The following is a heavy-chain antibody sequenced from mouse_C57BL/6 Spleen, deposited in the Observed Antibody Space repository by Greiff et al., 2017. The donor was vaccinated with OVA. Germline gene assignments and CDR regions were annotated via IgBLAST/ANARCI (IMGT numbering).Heavy chain of an antibody. CDR1: GYTFTSYW. D-gene: IGHD2-10*02. V-gene: IGHV1-55*01. CDR2: IYPGGGST. CDR3: ARWYCNRAWFAY. Sequence: QVQLQQPGAELVKPGASVKMSCKASGYTFTSYWITWVKQRPGQGLEWIGDIYPGGGSTTYNEKFKGKATLTVDTSSSTAYMRLSSLTSEDSAVYYCARWYCNRAWFAYWGQGTLVTVSA. J-gene: IGHJ3*01.